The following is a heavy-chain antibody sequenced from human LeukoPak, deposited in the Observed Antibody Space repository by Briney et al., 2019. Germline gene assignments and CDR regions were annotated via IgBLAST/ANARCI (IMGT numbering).Heavy chain of an antibody. V-gene: IGHV4-39*02. CDR3: ARERIAAAGPADY. D-gene: IGHD6-13*01. J-gene: IGHJ4*02. Sequence: PSETLSLTCTVSGGSISSSSYYWGWIRQPPGKGLEWIGSIYYSGSTYYNPSLKSRVTMSVDTSKNQFSLKLSSVTAADTAVYYCARERIAAAGPADYWGQGTLVTVSS. CDR2: IYYSGST. CDR1: GGSISSSSYY.